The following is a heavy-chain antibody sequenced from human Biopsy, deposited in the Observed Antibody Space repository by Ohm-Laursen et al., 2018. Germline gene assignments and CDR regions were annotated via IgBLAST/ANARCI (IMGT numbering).Heavy chain of an antibody. Sequence: TLSLTCAVYNVSFSSFYWSWIRQPPGKGLEWIGEISHTGSTNYNPPLKSRVTMSVDTSKKQLSLKLSSVTAADTGVYYCAQTRNDYGGFYFDYWGRGTLVTVSS. CDR1: NVSFSSFY. V-gene: IGHV4-34*01. J-gene: IGHJ4*02. CDR2: ISHTGST. CDR3: AQTRNDYGGFYFDY. D-gene: IGHD4/OR15-4a*01.